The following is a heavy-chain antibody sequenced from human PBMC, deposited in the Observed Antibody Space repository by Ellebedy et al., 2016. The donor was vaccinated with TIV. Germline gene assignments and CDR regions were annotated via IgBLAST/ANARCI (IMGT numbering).Heavy chain of an antibody. V-gene: IGHV1-2*02. D-gene: IGHD1-1*01. Sequence: AASVKVSCKASGYTFTGYYFHWVRQAPGQGLEWMGYISYNGGDTNYAQKFQGRVTMTTDKSITTAYMDLSRLTSDDTAIYYCARVPGNWNDNKHFDYWGQGTLVTVSS. CDR2: ISYNGGDT. J-gene: IGHJ4*02. CDR3: ARVPGNWNDNKHFDY. CDR1: GYTFTGYY.